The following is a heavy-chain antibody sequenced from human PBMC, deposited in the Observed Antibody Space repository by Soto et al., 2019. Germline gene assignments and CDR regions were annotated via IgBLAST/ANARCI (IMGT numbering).Heavy chain of an antibody. J-gene: IGHJ4*02. V-gene: IGHV4-39*02. Sequence: SETLSLTCTVSGGSISSSSYYWGWVRQPPGKGLEWIGNIYYSGITYYNPSLKSRVTISVDTSKNHFSLKLSPVTAADTAVYYCARREKTAAGYFDYWGQGTLVTVPS. CDR3: ARREKTAAGYFDY. CDR1: GGSISSSSYY. CDR2: IYYSGIT. D-gene: IGHD6-13*01.